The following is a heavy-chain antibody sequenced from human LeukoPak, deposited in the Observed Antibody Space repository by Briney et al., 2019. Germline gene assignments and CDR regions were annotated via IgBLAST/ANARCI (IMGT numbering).Heavy chain of an antibody. CDR1: GYTFTGHY. CDR3: ARASLRGVTYGY. D-gene: IGHD3-10*01. J-gene: IGHJ4*02. Sequence: ASVKVSCKASGYTFTGHYMHWVRQAPGQGLEWMGWINPNSGGTNYAQKFQGRVTMTRDTSISTAYMELSRLRSDDTAVYYCARASLRGVTYGYWGQGTLVTVSS. V-gene: IGHV1-2*02. CDR2: INPNSGGT.